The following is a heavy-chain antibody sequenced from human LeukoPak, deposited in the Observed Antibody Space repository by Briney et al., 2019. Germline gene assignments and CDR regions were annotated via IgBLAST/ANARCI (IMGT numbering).Heavy chain of an antibody. D-gene: IGHD6-25*01. CDR3: AGRAARFFDY. V-gene: IGHV4-59*01. CDR1: GDSLNSYY. Sequence: SETLSLTCTVSGDSLNSYYWSSIRQPPGEGLQWIGYIFYSGSSNYNASLRSRVAISVDTSKNQFSLKLTSVTAADTAVYYCAGRAARFFDYWGQGILVTVSS. J-gene: IGHJ4*02. CDR2: IFYSGSS.